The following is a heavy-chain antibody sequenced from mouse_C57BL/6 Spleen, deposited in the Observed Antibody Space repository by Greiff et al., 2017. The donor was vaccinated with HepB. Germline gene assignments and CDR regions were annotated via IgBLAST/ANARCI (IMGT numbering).Heavy chain of an antibody. CDR2: IYPGSGST. CDR1: GYTFTSYW. CDR3: ARYDGYSYYFDY. Sequence: VQLQQSGAELVKPGASVKMSCKASGYTFTSYWITWVKRRPGQGLEWIGDIYPGSGSTNYNEKFKSKATLTVDTSSSTAYMQLSSLTSEDSAVYYCARYDGYSYYFDYWGQGTTLTVSS. D-gene: IGHD2-3*01. V-gene: IGHV1-55*01. J-gene: IGHJ2*01.